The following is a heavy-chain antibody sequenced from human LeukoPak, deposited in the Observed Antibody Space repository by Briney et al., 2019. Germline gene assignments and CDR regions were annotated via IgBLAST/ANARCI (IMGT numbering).Heavy chain of an antibody. CDR3: ARDRVVVSRAGFDP. D-gene: IGHD2-21*01. J-gene: IGHJ5*02. Sequence: SQTLSLTCTVSGGSISSGSYYWSWIRQPAGKGLEWIGRIYTSGSTNYNPSLKSRVTISVDTSKNQFSLKLSSVTAADTAVYYCARDRVVVSRAGFDPWGQGTLVTVSS. CDR1: GGSISSGSYY. V-gene: IGHV4-61*02. CDR2: IYTSGST.